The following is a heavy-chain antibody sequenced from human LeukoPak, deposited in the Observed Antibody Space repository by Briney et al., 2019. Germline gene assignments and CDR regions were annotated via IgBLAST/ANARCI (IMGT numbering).Heavy chain of an antibody. CDR2: INAGNGNT. D-gene: IGHD3-9*01. V-gene: IGHV1-3*01. CDR1: GYTLTSYA. J-gene: IGHJ4*02. Sequence: GASVKVSCKASGYTLTSYAMHWVRQAPGQRLEWMGWINAGNGNTKYSQKFQGRVTITRDTSASTAYMELSSLRSEDTVVYYCARVKDILTGYYRYFDYWGQGTLVTVS. CDR3: ARVKDILTGYYRYFDY.